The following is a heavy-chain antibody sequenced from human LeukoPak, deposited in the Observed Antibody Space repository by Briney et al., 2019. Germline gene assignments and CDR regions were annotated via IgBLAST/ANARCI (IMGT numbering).Heavy chain of an antibody. CDR1: AFMFGRDW. Sequence: PGGSLRLSCVASAFMFGRDWISWVRQAPGKGLEWVACIKQDGSEEYYVGSVRGRFTVSVDNGKNSLYLQMNSLRAEDTARYYCATLDSTKSVFWGRGTAVTVSS. CDR2: IKQDGSEE. V-gene: IGHV3-7*01. CDR3: ATLDSTKSVF. D-gene: IGHD2-2*01. J-gene: IGHJ1*01.